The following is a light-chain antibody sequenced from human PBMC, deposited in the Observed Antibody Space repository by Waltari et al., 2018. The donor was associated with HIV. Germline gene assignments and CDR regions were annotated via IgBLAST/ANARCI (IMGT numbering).Light chain of an antibody. CDR2: SNN. Sequence: QSVLTQPPSASGSPGPRVTIPCSGSSPNIGSNTVNWYQQRPRTAPKLLMYSNNQRPSGVPDRFSGSKSGTSASLAINGLQSEDEADYYCAAWDDSLNGVVFGGGTKLTVL. J-gene: IGLJ2*01. CDR3: AAWDDSLNGVV. V-gene: IGLV1-44*01. CDR1: SPNIGSNT.